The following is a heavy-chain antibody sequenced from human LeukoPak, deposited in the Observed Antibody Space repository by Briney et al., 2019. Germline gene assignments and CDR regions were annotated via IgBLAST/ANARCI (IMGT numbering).Heavy chain of an antibody. Sequence: SETLSLTCAVYGGSFSGYYWSWIRQHPGKGLEWIGYIYYSGSTYYNPSLKSRVTISVDTSKNQFSLKLSSVTAADTAVYYCARGDSSSWYSYYYGMDVWGQGTTVTVSS. CDR2: IYYSGST. CDR3: ARGDSSSWYSYYYGMDV. J-gene: IGHJ6*02. CDR1: GGSFSGYY. V-gene: IGHV4-31*11. D-gene: IGHD6-13*01.